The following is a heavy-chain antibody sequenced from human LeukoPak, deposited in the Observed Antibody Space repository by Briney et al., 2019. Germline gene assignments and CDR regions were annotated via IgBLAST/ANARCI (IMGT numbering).Heavy chain of an antibody. V-gene: IGHV3-23*01. J-gene: IGHJ3*01. CDR3: AKGGPGAFDF. D-gene: IGHD2-15*01. Sequence: GGSLRLACAASGFAFSRNDMFWVRQAPGKGLEWVSCISGSSGATYYADSVRGRFTISRDNSKNTVFLQMNSLRAEDTAIYYCAKGGPGAFDFWGQGTMVTVSS. CDR2: ISGSSGAT. CDR1: GFAFSRND.